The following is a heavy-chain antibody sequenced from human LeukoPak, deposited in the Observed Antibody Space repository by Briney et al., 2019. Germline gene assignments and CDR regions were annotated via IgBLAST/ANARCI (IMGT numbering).Heavy chain of an antibody. Sequence: GASVKVSCKASGYTFTSYDINWVRQATGQGLEWMGWMNPDSGNTGYAQKFQGRVTMTRNTSISTAYMELSSLRSEDTAVYYCARTYSYGYEGYYYYYYMDVWGKGTTVTISS. CDR1: GYTFTSYD. J-gene: IGHJ6*03. D-gene: IGHD5-18*01. CDR2: MNPDSGNT. CDR3: ARTYSYGYEGYYYYYYMDV. V-gene: IGHV1-8*01.